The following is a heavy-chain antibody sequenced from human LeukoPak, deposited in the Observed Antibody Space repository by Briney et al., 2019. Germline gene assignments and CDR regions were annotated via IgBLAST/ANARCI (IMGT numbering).Heavy chain of an antibody. CDR1: GGSISIISSSTYY. D-gene: IGHD2-8*01. CDR3: ARNNTLMMYPRGGEDKGFDY. Sequence: SETLSLTCTVSGGSISIISSSTYYWGWIRQPPGKGLEWIGSIYYSGSTHYNPSLKSRVTISVDTPKNEFSLKLSSVTAADTAVYYCARNNTLMMYPRGGEDKGFDYWGQGTLVTVSS. V-gene: IGHV4-39*01. CDR2: IYYSGST. J-gene: IGHJ4*02.